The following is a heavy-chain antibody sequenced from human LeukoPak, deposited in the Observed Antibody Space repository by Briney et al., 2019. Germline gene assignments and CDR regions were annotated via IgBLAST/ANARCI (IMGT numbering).Heavy chain of an antibody. CDR1: GFTLSSYS. D-gene: IGHD3-22*01. V-gene: IGHV3-48*02. Sequence: GGSLRLSCAASGFTLSSYSMNWVRQAPGKGLEWISHITWSGSTIFYADSVKGRFTISRDSAKNSLYLQMSSLRDEDTAVYYCARASTYYYDSSGYYFDYWGQGTLVTVSS. J-gene: IGHJ4*02. CDR2: ITWSGSTI. CDR3: ARASTYYYDSSGYYFDY.